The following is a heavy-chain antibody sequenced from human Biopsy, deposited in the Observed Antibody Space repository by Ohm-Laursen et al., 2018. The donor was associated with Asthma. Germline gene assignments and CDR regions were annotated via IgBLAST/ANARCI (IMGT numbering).Heavy chain of an antibody. J-gene: IGHJ6*02. CDR3: ARGGYCTSPTCPWGRYATDV. D-gene: IGHD2-2*01. CDR2: IKKDGSEK. Sequence: SLRLSCAASGFNFSYYSMIWVRQAPGEGLEWVANIKKDGSEKYYVDSVKGRFTISRDNAKNSLYLHMNSLRAEDTAVYYCARGGYCTSPTCPWGRYATDVWGQGTTVTVSS. CDR1: GFNFSYYS. V-gene: IGHV3-7*01.